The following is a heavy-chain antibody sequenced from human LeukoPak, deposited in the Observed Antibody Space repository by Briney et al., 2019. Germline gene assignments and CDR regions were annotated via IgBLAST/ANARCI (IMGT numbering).Heavy chain of an antibody. Sequence: GGSLRLSCAASGFSVSNNYMSWVRQAPGKGLEWVSVIYSGGTTHYADSVKGRFTISRDNSKATLFLQMNSLRAEDTAVYYCAGELYYWGQGTLVTVSS. CDR2: IYSGGTT. V-gene: IGHV3-53*01. CDR1: GFSVSNNY. J-gene: IGHJ4*02. CDR3: AGELYY.